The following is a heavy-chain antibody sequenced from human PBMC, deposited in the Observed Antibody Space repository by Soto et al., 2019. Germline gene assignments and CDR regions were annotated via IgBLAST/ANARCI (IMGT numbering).Heavy chain of an antibody. Sequence: EVQLVESGGGLVQRGGSLRLSCVASGFTFYNSWMSWVRQTPGKGLEWVVNMNPDGRELDYVGSVKGRFTISRDNAKKSLYLQMDSLSVGDTAVYYCVRDRGFSSFDYWGQGTPVTVS. CDR1: GFTFYNSW. J-gene: IGHJ4*02. CDR2: MNPDGREL. V-gene: IGHV3-7*03. CDR3: VRDRGFSSFDY.